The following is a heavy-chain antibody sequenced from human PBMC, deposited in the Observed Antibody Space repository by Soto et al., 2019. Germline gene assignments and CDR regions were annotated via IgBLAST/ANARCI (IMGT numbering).Heavy chain of an antibody. CDR1: GFTFSSYA. Sequence: GGSLRLSCAASGFTFSSYAMSWVRQAPGKGLEWVSAISGSGGSTYYADSVKGRFTISRDNSKNTLYLQMNSLGAEDTTVYYCAKDVMDSSGYYGYWGQGTLVTVSS. V-gene: IGHV3-23*01. CDR2: ISGSGGST. D-gene: IGHD3-22*01. CDR3: AKDVMDSSGYYGY. J-gene: IGHJ4*02.